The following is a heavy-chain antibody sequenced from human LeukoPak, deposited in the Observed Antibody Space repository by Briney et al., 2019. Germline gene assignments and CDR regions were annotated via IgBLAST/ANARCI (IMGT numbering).Heavy chain of an antibody. CDR1: GGSISSGGYY. CDR2: IYYSGST. D-gene: IGHD4-23*01. V-gene: IGHV4-31*03. J-gene: IGHJ2*01. CDR3: ARDYGGNVWYFDL. Sequence: SETLSLTCTVSGGSISSGGYYWSWIRQHPGKGLEWIGYIYYSGSTYYNPSLKSRVTISVDTPKSQFSLKLSSVTAADTAVYYCARDYGGNVWYFDLWGRGTLVTVSS.